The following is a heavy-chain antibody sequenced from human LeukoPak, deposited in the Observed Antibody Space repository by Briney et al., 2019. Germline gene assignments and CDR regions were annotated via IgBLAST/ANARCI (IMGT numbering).Heavy chain of an antibody. J-gene: IGHJ6*04. Sequence: ASVTVTFMASGYTFTSYGISWVRQAPGQGVEGMGCISAYNGNTNYAQKLQGRVTMTTDTSTSTAYMELRSLRSDDTAVYYCARDGRSYNWTDLGMDVWGKGTTVTVSS. D-gene: IGHD1-20*01. CDR3: ARDGRSYNWTDLGMDV. CDR2: ISAYNGNT. V-gene: IGHV1-18*01. CDR1: GYTFTSYG.